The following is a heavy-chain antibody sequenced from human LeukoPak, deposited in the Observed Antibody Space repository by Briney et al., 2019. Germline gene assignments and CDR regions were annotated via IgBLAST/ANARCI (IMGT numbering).Heavy chain of an antibody. D-gene: IGHD3-10*01. CDR3: ARGFTRSFVSGSYYNPIFPFDY. V-gene: IGHV1-69*01. Sequence: ASVKVSCKASGDTFTSYAISWVRQAPGQGLEWMGGIIPIFGTANYAQKFQGRVTITADESTSTAYMELSSLRSEDTAVYYCARGFTRSFVSGSYYNPIFPFDYWGQGTLVTVSS. J-gene: IGHJ4*02. CDR2: IIPIFGTA. CDR1: GDTFTSYA.